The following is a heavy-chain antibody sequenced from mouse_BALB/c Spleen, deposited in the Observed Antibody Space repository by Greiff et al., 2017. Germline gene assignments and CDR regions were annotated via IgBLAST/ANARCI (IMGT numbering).Heavy chain of an antibody. CDR3: TRGRGTFITPDYACAY. Sequence: EVKLQESGGGLVQPGGSMKLSCVASGFTFSNYWMNWVRQSPEKGLEWVAEIRLKSNNYATHYAESVKGRFTISRDDSKSSVYLQMNNLRAEDTGIYYCTRGRGTFITPDYACAYWGQGTLVTVSA. J-gene: IGHJ3*01. CDR1: GFTFSNYW. V-gene: IGHV6-6*02. D-gene: IGHD1-1*01. CDR2: IRLKSNNYAT.